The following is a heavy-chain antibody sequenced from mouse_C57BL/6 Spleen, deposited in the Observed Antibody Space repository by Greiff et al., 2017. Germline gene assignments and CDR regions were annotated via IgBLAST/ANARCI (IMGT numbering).Heavy chain of an antibody. V-gene: IGHV5-17*01. CDR1: GFTFSDYG. J-gene: IGHJ4*01. Sequence: EVHLVESGGGLVKPGGSLKLSCAASGFTFSDYGMHWVRQAPEKGLEWVAYISSGSSTIYYADTVKGRFTISRDNAKNTLFLQMTSLRSEDTAMYYCSRLYYYGSSYGYAMDYWGQGTSVTVSS. D-gene: IGHD1-1*01. CDR3: SRLYYYGSSYGYAMDY. CDR2: ISSGSSTI.